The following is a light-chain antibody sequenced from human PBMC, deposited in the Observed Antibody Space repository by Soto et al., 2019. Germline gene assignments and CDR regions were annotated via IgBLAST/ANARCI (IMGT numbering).Light chain of an antibody. CDR3: QTWGSGIVV. J-gene: IGLJ2*01. Sequence: QAVRTQSPSDSPSLGASVKLTCTLSSGHSNYAIAWHQQQSEKGPRYLMKLNSDGSHSKGDGIPDRFSGSSSGAERYLTISSLQSEDKADYYCQTWGSGIVVFGGGTKVTFL. V-gene: IGLV4-69*01. CDR1: SGHSNYA. CDR2: LNSDGSH.